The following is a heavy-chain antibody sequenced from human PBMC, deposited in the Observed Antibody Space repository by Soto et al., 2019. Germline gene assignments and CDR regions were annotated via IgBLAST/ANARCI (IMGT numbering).Heavy chain of an antibody. CDR1: GGTFSSYA. Sequence: GASVKVSCKASGGTFSSYAISWVRQAPGQGLEWMGGIIPIFGTANYAQKFQGRVTITADKSTSTAYMELSSLRSEDTAVYYCARALSPLRYSSSWYFDYYYYGMDVWGQGTTVTVSS. J-gene: IGHJ6*02. CDR2: IIPIFGTA. D-gene: IGHD6-13*01. CDR3: ARALSPLRYSSSWYFDYYYYGMDV. V-gene: IGHV1-69*06.